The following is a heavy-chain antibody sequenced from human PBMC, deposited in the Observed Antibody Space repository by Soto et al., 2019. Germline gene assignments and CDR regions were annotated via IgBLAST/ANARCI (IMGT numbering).Heavy chain of an antibody. CDR3: AKYGDYEDGPPAEYFQH. J-gene: IGHJ1*01. D-gene: IGHD4-17*01. Sequence: GGSLRLSCAASGFTFSSYAMSWVRQAPGKGLEWVSAISGSGGSTYYADSVKGRFTISRDNSKNTLYLQMNSLRAEDTAVYYCAKYGDYEDGPPAEYFQHWGQGTLVTVSS. CDR2: ISGSGGST. CDR1: GFTFSSYA. V-gene: IGHV3-23*01.